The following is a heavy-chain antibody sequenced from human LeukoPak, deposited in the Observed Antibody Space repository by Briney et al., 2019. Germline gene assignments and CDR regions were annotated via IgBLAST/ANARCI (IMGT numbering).Heavy chain of an antibody. CDR1: GGTFSSYA. V-gene: IGHV1-69*13. Sequence: ASVKVSCKASGGTFSSYAISWVRQAPGQGLEWMGGIIPIFGTANYAQKFQGRVTITADESTSTAYMELSSLRSEDTAVYYCARVSCSGGSCYHDYFDYWGQGTLVTVSS. CDR2: IIPIFGTA. D-gene: IGHD2-15*01. CDR3: ARVSCSGGSCYHDYFDY. J-gene: IGHJ4*02.